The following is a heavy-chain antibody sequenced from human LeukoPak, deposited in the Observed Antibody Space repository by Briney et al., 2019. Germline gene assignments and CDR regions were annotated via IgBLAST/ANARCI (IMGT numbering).Heavy chain of an antibody. J-gene: IGHJ4*02. Sequence: ASVKVSCKASGYTFTSYAMHWVRQAPGQRLEWMGWINAGNGNTKYSQKFQGRVTITRDTSASTAYMELSSLRSEDTAVYYCAAGIVGATTLDYWGQGTLVTVSS. CDR1: GYTFTSYA. D-gene: IGHD1-26*01. CDR2: INAGNGNT. V-gene: IGHV1-3*01. CDR3: AAGIVGATTLDY.